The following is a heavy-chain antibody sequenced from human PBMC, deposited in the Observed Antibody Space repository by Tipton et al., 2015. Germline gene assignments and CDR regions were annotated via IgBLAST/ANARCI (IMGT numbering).Heavy chain of an antibody. D-gene: IGHD6-19*01. CDR3: VRVGSDWGFDY. Sequence: SLRLSCSATGFTLSRYAMNWVRQAPGKGLEYVSAITSNGYNTYYADSVKGRFAISRDNSKNTLYLQMSSLRAEDTAVYYCVRVGSDWGFDYWGRGTLVTVSS. V-gene: IGHV3-64D*08. CDR1: GFTLSRYA. CDR2: ITSNGYNT. J-gene: IGHJ4*02.